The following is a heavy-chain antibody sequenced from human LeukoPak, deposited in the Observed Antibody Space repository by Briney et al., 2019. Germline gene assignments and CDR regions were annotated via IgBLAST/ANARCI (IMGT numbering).Heavy chain of an antibody. Sequence: PETLSLTCTVSRGSISGSIRSYYWSWLRQPPGKGLEWIGYISSSGSTNDNPSLRSRVTISVDTSKNQFFLNLSSVSAADTAVYYCARIPLGYSGAYYFDYWGQGTLVTVSP. V-gene: IGHV4-4*09. CDR2: ISSSGST. D-gene: IGHD5-12*01. CDR1: RGSISGSIRSYY. J-gene: IGHJ4*02. CDR3: ARIPLGYSGAYYFDY.